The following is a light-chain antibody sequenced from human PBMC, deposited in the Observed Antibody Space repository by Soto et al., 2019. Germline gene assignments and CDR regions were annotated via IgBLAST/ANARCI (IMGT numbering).Light chain of an antibody. Sequence: DIVMTQSTLSLPVTAGEPASISCRSSQRLRHTNGSNCVDWYLKKPGQSPKLLIYLGSNRASGVPARVSGSGSGTDCTLQISRVEAADVGVYYFMQALQTPFTLGPRKKVD. CDR2: LGS. CDR3: MQALQTPFT. V-gene: IGKV2-28*01. CDR1: QRLRHTNGSNC. J-gene: IGKJ3*01.